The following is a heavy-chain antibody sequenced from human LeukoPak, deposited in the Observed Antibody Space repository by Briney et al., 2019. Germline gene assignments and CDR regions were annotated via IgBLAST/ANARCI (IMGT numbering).Heavy chain of an antibody. V-gene: IGHV3-23*01. Sequence: GGSLRLSCAASGFAFSSYAMSWVRQAPGKGLEWVSAISGSGGSTYYADSVKGRFTISRDNSKNTLYLQMNSLRAEDTAVYYCAKSRRGYSGYDYPGFDYWGQGTLVTVSS. CDR2: ISGSGGST. D-gene: IGHD5-12*01. CDR1: GFAFSSYA. J-gene: IGHJ4*02. CDR3: AKSRRGYSGYDYPGFDY.